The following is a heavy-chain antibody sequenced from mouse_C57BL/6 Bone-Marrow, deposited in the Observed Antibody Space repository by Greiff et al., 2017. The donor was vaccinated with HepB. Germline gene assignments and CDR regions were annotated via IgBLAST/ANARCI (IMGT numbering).Heavy chain of an antibody. CDR2: IHPNSGST. CDR3: VSSPYWYFDV. D-gene: IGHD1-1*01. V-gene: IGHV1-64*01. CDR1: GYTFTSYW. Sequence: QVQLQQPGAELVKPGASVKLSCKASGYTFTSYWMHWVKQRPGQGLEWIGMIHPNSGSTNYNEKFKSKATLTVDKSSSTAYRQLSSLTSEDSAVYYCVSSPYWYFDVWGTGTTVTVSS. J-gene: IGHJ1*03.